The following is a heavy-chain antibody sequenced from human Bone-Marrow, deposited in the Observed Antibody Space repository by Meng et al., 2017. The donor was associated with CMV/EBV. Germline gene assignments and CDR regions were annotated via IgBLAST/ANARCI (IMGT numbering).Heavy chain of an antibody. CDR1: GGTFSSYA. D-gene: IGHD7-27*01. CDR2: IIPIFGTA. V-gene: IGHV1-69*05. Sequence: SVKVSCKASGGTFSSYAISWVRQAPGQGLEWMGGIIPIFGTANYAQKFQGRVTITTDESTSTAYMELSSLRYEDTAVYYWASLGAHRTGAVDYWGQGTRVTGSS. CDR3: ASLGAHRTGAVDY. J-gene: IGHJ4*02.